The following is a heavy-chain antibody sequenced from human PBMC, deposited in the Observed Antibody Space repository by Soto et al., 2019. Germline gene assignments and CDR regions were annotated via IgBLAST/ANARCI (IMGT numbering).Heavy chain of an antibody. CDR1: GFTFSSYD. CDR3: ARAPPPAANPGAFDI. J-gene: IGHJ3*02. D-gene: IGHD2-2*01. V-gene: IGHV3-13*01. Sequence: GGSLRLSCAASGFTFSSYDMHWVRQATGKGLEWVSAIGTAGDTYYPGSVKGRFTISRENAKNSLYLQMNSLRAGDTAVYYCARAPPPAANPGAFDIWGQGTMVTVSS. CDR2: IGTAGDT.